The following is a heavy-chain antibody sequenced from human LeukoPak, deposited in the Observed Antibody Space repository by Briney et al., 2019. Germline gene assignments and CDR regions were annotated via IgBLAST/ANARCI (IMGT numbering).Heavy chain of an antibody. Sequence: PSETLSLTCAVYGGSFSGYYWSWIRQPPGKGLEWIGEINHSGSTNYNPSLESRVTTSVDTSKNQFSLKLSSVTAADTAVYYCARGKALYYDFWSGYYHYYYMDVWGKGTTVTVSS. V-gene: IGHV4-34*01. J-gene: IGHJ6*03. D-gene: IGHD3-3*01. CDR1: GGSFSGYY. CDR3: ARGKALYYDFWSGYYHYYYMDV. CDR2: INHSGST.